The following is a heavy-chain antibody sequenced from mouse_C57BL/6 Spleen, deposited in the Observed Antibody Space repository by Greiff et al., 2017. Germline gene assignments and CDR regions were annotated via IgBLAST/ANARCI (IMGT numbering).Heavy chain of an antibody. Sequence: QVQLKESGAELARPGASVKLSCKASGYTFTSYGISWVKQRTGQGLEWIGEIYPRSGNTYYNEKFKGKATLTAAKSSSTAYMELRSLTSEDSAVYVCARGPTVVDSFAYWGQGTLVTVSA. J-gene: IGHJ3*01. CDR1: GYTFTSYG. CDR2: IYPRSGNT. CDR3: ARGPTVVDSFAY. D-gene: IGHD1-1*01. V-gene: IGHV1-81*01.